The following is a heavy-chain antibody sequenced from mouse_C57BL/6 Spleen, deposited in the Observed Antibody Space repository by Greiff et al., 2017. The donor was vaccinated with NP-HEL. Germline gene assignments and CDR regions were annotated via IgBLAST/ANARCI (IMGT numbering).Heavy chain of an antibody. V-gene: IGHV1-64*01. CDR3: AREGGSLYYFDY. CDR1: GYTFTSYW. Sequence: QVQLQQPGAELVKPGASVKLSCKASGYTFTSYWMHWVKQRPGQGLEWIGMIHPNSGSTNYNEKFKSKATLTVDKSSSTAYMQLSCLTSEDSAVYYCAREGGSLYYFDYWGQGTTLTVSS. J-gene: IGHJ2*01. D-gene: IGHD1-1*01. CDR2: IHPNSGST.